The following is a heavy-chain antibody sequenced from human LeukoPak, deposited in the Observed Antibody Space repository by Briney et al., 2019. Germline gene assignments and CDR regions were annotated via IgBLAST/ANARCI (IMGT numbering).Heavy chain of an antibody. CDR1: GFSFISYG. Sequence: GGSLRLSCAASGFSFISYGMHWVRQAPGKGLEWVGVISDDGRNKKYADSVKGRFTISRDNSKDTLYLQMNSLRDEDTAVYYCAKRSSDYGDYVTYFDYWGQGTLVTVSS. D-gene: IGHD4-17*01. V-gene: IGHV3-30*18. J-gene: IGHJ4*02. CDR2: ISDDGRNK. CDR3: AKRSSDYGDYVTYFDY.